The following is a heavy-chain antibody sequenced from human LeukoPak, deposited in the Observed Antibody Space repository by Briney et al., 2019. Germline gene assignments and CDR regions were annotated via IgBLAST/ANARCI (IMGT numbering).Heavy chain of an antibody. CDR3: ARDKYGGNSNAFDI. Sequence: GGSLRLSCAASGFTFSSYWMHWVRQVPGKGLVWVARIGTDGSGTTYADYVQGRFTISRDNAKNTLFLQMNSLRAEDTAVYYCARDKYGGNSNAFDIWGQGTLVTVSS. V-gene: IGHV3-74*01. CDR1: GFTFSSYW. CDR2: IGTDGSGT. J-gene: IGHJ3*02. D-gene: IGHD4-23*01.